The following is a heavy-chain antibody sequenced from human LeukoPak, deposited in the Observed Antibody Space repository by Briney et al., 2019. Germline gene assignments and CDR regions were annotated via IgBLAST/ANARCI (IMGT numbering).Heavy chain of an antibody. D-gene: IGHD1-26*01. J-gene: IGHJ4*02. V-gene: IGHV1-18*01. CDR3: ARDRASGSYRPNYFDY. CDR1: GYTFTSYG. CDR2: ISAYNGNT. Sequence: ASVKVSCKASGYTFTSYGISWVRQAPGQGLEWMGWISAYNGNTNYAQKLQGRVTMTTDTSTSTAYMELRSLRSDDTAVYYCARDRASGSYRPNYFDYWGQGTLVTVSS.